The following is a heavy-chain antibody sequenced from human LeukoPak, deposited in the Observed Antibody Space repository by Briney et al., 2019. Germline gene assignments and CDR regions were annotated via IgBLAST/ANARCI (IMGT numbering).Heavy chain of an antibody. Sequence: SGGSLRLSCAASGFTFSSYWMSWIRQPPGKGLEWIGSIYYSGSTYYNPSLKSRVTISVDTSKNQFSLKLSSVTAADTAVYYCASRGNWGQGTLVTVSS. J-gene: IGHJ4*02. CDR1: GFTFSSYW. V-gene: IGHV4-39*01. CDR2: IYYSGST. CDR3: ASRGN.